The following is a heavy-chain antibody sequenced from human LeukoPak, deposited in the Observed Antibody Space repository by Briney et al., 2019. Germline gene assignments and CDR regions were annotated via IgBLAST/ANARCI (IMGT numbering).Heavy chain of an antibody. J-gene: IGHJ4*02. CDR3: AKDDYYESSGYSYFDY. CDR1: GFTFSSYA. CDR2: ISGSGGST. V-gene: IGHV3-23*01. D-gene: IGHD3-22*01. Sequence: QPGGSLRLSCAASGFTFSSYAMSWVRQAPGKGLEWVSAISGSGGSTYYADSVKGRFTISRDNSKNTLYLQMNGLRAEDTAVYFCAKDDYYESSGYSYFDYWGQGTLVTVSS.